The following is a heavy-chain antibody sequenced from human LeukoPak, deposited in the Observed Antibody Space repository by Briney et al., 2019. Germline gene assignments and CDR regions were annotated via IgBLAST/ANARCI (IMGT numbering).Heavy chain of an antibody. D-gene: IGHD4-17*01. V-gene: IGHV3-9*01. CDR1: GFTFDDYA. Sequence: GGSLRLSCAASGFTFDDYAMHWVRQAPGKGLGWVSGISWNSGSIGYADSVKGRFTISRDNAKNSLYLQMNSLRAEDTALYYCAKARDDYGDYWDAFDIWGQGTMVTVSS. CDR2: ISWNSGSI. CDR3: AKARDDYGDYWDAFDI. J-gene: IGHJ3*02.